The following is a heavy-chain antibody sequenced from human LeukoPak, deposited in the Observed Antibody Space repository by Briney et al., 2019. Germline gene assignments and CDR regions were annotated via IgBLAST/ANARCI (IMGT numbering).Heavy chain of an antibody. CDR1: GSMFAGHY. Sequence: ASVKVSCKASGSMFAGHYRHWMPQAPGQGLEWMGWISPSNGATKYAQNFQGRVTMTRDTSISTAYMELSDLRSDDTAVYYCAVSVQAAAIPAFDNWGQGTLVTVSS. CDR2: ISPSNGAT. D-gene: IGHD6-25*01. J-gene: IGHJ4*02. CDR3: AVSVQAAAIPAFDN. V-gene: IGHV1-2*02.